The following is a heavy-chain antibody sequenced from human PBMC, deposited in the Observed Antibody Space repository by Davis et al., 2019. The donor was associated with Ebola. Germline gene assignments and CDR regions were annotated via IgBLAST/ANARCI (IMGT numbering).Heavy chain of an antibody. V-gene: IGHV3-30*02. CDR3: AKDVYSSGWYGGGDY. D-gene: IGHD6-19*01. Sequence: SVKGRFTISRDNSKNTLYLQMNSLRPEDTAVYHCAKDVYSSGWYGGGDYWGQGNLVTVSS. J-gene: IGHJ4*02.